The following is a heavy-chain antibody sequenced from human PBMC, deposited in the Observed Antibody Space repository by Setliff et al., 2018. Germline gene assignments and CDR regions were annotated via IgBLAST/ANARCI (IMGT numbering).Heavy chain of an antibody. D-gene: IGHD3-22*01. Sequence: ASVKVSCKTSGYSFTNYGINWVRQAPGQGLEWMGWNSVYARRFQGRVTMTIDTPTSTAYMELRSLRSDDTAVYYCVREGVDSRSSTDYRYYMDVWGKGTTVTAP. CDR1: GYSFTNYG. J-gene: IGHJ6*03. CDR2: NSV. CDR3: VREGVDSRSSTDYRYYMDV. V-gene: IGHV1-18*01.